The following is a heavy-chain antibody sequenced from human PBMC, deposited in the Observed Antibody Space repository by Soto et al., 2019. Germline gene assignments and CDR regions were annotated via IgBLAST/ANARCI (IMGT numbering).Heavy chain of an antibody. CDR3: ARGTMGYYYGSGSYSTFGY. Sequence: QVQLVQSGAEVKKPGASVKVSCKASGYTFTNYDINWVRQATGQGLEWMGWMNPNSGNTGYAQKFQGRVTMTRNTSISTAYMELSSLRSEDTAVYYCARGTMGYYYGSGSYSTFGYWGQGTLVTVSS. D-gene: IGHD3-10*01. CDR2: MNPNSGNT. V-gene: IGHV1-8*01. CDR1: GYTFTNYD. J-gene: IGHJ4*02.